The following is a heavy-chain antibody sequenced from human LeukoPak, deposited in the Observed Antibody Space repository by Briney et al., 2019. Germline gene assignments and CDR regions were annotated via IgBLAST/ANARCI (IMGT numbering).Heavy chain of an antibody. CDR2: ISAYNGNT. Sequence: ASVKVSCKASGYTFTSYGISWVRQAPGQGLEWMGWISAYNGNTNYAQKLQGRVTMTTDTSMSTAYMELRSLRSDDTAVYYCARVGRITIFGVVTGGFDYWGQGTLVTVSS. V-gene: IGHV1-18*01. CDR3: ARVGRITIFGVVTGGFDY. CDR1: GYTFTSYG. J-gene: IGHJ4*02. D-gene: IGHD3-3*01.